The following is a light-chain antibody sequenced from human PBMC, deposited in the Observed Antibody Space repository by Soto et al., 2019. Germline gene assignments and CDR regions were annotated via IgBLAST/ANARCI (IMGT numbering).Light chain of an antibody. Sequence: EIVLTQSPATLSLSPGERAALSCRACQSVNSYLAWYQQKPGQAPRLLIYDSSNRATGIPARFSGSGSGTDFTLTISSLGPEDSAVYYCQQRNNWPLTFGPGTKVDIK. CDR3: QQRNNWPLT. CDR1: QSVNSY. J-gene: IGKJ3*01. CDR2: DSS. V-gene: IGKV3-11*01.